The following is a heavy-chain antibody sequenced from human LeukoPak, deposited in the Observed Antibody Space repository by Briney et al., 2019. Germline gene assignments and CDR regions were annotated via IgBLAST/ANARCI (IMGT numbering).Heavy chain of an antibody. J-gene: IGHJ4*02. CDR2: VSGSGGST. CDR3: AKSSYYDSSGYYREYYFDY. V-gene: IGHV3-23*01. CDR1: EFTFSSYA. Sequence: PGGSLRLSCTASEFTFSSYAMSWVRQAPGKGLEWVSSVSGSGGSTYYADSVMGRFTISRDNSKSTLFLQMSSLRAEDTAVYHCAKSSYYDSSGYYREYYFDYWGQGTLVTVSS. D-gene: IGHD3-22*01.